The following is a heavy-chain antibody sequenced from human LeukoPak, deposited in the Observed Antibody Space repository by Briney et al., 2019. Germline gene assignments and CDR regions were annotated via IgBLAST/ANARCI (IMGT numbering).Heavy chain of an antibody. CDR1: GFTVSSNY. V-gene: IGHV3-23*01. D-gene: IGHD1-1*01. CDR2: ISASGDVT. Sequence: GGSLRLSCAASGFTVSSNYMSWVRQAPGKGLQWLSGISASGDVTFHADRVKGRFAISRDNSKNTLYLQMTGLRAGDTAEYYCAKSLFTSATGTGRAFHIWGQGTMVTVSS. J-gene: IGHJ3*02. CDR3: AKSLFTSATGTGRAFHI.